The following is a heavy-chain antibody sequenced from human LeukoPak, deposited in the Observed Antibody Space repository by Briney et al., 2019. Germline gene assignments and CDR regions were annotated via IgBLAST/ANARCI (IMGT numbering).Heavy chain of an antibody. Sequence: GSLRRSCAASGFTFNTYSMNWVRQAPGKGREWVASISSNRNYISYADSVKCRFTISRDNAKTSLYLQVNSLRAEDTAVYYCARASLGAGYRFDYWGQGTLVTVSS. CDR3: ARASLGAGYRFDY. CDR1: GFTFNTYS. V-gene: IGHV3-21*01. CDR2: ISSNRNYI. J-gene: IGHJ4*02. D-gene: IGHD5-18*01.